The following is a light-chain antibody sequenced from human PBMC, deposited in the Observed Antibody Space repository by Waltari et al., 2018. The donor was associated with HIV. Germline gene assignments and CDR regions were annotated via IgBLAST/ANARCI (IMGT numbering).Light chain of an antibody. CDR3: QQYDSPPRT. CDR1: QSVRNNF. Sequence: DIVLTQSLGTLPLSPGEGATLSCRDSQSVRNNFLAWFQQKPGQAPRLLIYAASSRATGIPDRFSGSGSGTDFTLTISRLEAEDFAVYYCQQYDSPPRTFGQGTKVEIK. V-gene: IGKV3-20*01. J-gene: IGKJ1*01. CDR2: AAS.